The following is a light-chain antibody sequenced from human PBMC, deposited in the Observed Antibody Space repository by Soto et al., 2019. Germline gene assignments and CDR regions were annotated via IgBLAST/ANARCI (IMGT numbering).Light chain of an antibody. Sequence: EVVLTQSPGTLSVSPGERATLSCRASQSVSSNLAWYQQKPGQAPRLLIYGASSRATGIPDRFSGSGSGTDFTLTISRLEPEDFAVYYCQHPITFGQGTRLEIK. CDR1: QSVSSN. CDR3: QHPIT. J-gene: IGKJ5*01. CDR2: GAS. V-gene: IGKV3-20*01.